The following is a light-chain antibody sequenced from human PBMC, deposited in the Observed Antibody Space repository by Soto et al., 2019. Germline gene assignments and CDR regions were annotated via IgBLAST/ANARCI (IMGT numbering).Light chain of an antibody. CDR3: QQYGGSPTT. CDR2: DAS. Sequence: ETVLTQSPGTLSLSPGDRASLSCRASQSVSSSNLAWYQQKPGQAPRLLIYDASNRATGIPDRFSGGGSGTDFTLTISRLEPEDFALYYCQQYGGSPTTFGQGTRLEIK. V-gene: IGKV3-20*01. CDR1: QSVSSSN. J-gene: IGKJ5*01.